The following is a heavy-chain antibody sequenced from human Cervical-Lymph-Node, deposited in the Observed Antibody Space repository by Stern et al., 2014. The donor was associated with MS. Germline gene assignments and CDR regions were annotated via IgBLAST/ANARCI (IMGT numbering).Heavy chain of an antibody. Sequence: VQLVQSRAEVTKPGSSVKVSCKASGGTFSKFPSSWVRQAQGQGLEWLGGVFPVFGTPTYAQEFRGRVTITADVSTSTVYMELSSLRSDDTAVYYCALSSETSDRWYSLGYDLWGQGTLVTVSS. CDR2: VFPVFGTP. V-gene: IGHV1-69*01. CDR1: GGTFSKFP. D-gene: IGHD6-13*01. J-gene: IGHJ5*02. CDR3: ALSSETSDRWYSLGYDL.